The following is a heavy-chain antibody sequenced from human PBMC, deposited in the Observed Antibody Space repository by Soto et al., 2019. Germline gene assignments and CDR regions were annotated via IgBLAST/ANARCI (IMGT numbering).Heavy chain of an antibody. J-gene: IGHJ4*02. CDR1: GFTVYSYA. CDR3: VKVATVVTPNPYYFDY. V-gene: IGHV3-64D*06. Sequence: PGGSMGLSCSASGFTVYSYAMHWVRQATGKGLEYVSAISSNGGSTYYADSVKGRFTISRDNSKNTLYLQMSSLRAEDTAVYYCVKVATVVTPNPYYFDYWGQGTLVTVSS. CDR2: ISSNGGST. D-gene: IGHD4-17*01.